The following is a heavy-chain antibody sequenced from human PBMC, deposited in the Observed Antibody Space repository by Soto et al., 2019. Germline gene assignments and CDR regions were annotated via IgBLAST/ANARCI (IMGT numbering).Heavy chain of an antibody. CDR1: GFTFSSYG. CDR2: ISYDGSNK. D-gene: IGHD3-10*01. Sequence: WGSLRLSCAASGFTFSSYGMHWVRQAPGKGLEWVAVISYDGSNKYYADSVKGRFTISRDNSKNTLYLQMNSLRAEDTAVYYCAKDFGGTLVILYYYYGMDAWGQGTTVTVSS. CDR3: AKDFGGTLVILYYYYGMDA. V-gene: IGHV3-30*18. J-gene: IGHJ6*02.